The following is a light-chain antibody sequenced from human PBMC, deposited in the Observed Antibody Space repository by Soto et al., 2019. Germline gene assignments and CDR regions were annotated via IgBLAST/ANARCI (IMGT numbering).Light chain of an antibody. J-gene: IGKJ2*01. CDR3: QQFDSLPYT. CDR2: DAS. Sequence: DIQMTQSASSLSASVGDRVTITCQASQDISDRLNWYQQKPGKAPKILISDASSLETGVASRFSGDGSGTDFTLTINSLQPEDFATYHCQQFDSLPYTFGQGTSLEI. CDR1: QDISDR. V-gene: IGKV1-33*01.